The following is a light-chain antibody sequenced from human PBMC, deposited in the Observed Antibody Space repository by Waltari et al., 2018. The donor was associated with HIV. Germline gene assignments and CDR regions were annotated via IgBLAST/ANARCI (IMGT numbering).Light chain of an antibody. Sequence: DIQMTQSPSSLSASVGDRVIITCRASQSISNYLNWYQQKPGKAPKFLLYGTSSLHSGVPSRFSGSGSGTDFTLTISSLQPEDFATYYCQQSYTVPLTFGGGTKVEIK. CDR2: GTS. CDR3: QQSYTVPLT. V-gene: IGKV1-39*01. CDR1: QSISNY. J-gene: IGKJ4*01.